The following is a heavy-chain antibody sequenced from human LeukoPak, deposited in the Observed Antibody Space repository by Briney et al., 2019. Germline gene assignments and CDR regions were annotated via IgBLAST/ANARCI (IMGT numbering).Heavy chain of an antibody. J-gene: IGHJ4*02. CDR3: ARDGAGMTGTGLDY. V-gene: IGHV4-61*01. Sequence: SDTLSLTCTVSNGSINFVSYYWSWIRQPPGKGLEWLGYIHYTGNTIYNPSLKSRVTISMDTAKNQFSLKVSSVTAADTAVYYCARDGAGMTGTGLDYWGQGILATVSS. D-gene: IGHD3-9*01. CDR1: NGSINFVSYY. CDR2: IHYTGNT.